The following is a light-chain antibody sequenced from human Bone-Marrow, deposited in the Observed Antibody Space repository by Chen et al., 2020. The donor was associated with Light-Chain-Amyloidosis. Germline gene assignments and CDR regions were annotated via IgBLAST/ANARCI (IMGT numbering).Light chain of an antibody. CDR2: EGS. V-gene: IGLV2-23*03. Sequence: QSALTPPASVSGSPGRSSTISCPGPSSDVGSYNLVSWYQQHPGKAPKLMIYEGSKRPSGVSNRFSGSKSGNTASLTISGLQAEDEADYYCCSYAGSSTFAVFGGGTKLTVL. J-gene: IGLJ3*02. CDR3: CSYAGSSTFAV. CDR1: SSDVGSYNL.